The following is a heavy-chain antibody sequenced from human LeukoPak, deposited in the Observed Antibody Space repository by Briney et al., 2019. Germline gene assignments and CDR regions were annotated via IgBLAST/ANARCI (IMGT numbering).Heavy chain of an antibody. D-gene: IGHD3-10*01. CDR3: ARARYYGSGSYYLSDY. J-gene: IGHJ4*02. CDR1: GYTFTGYY. V-gene: IGHV1-2*06. CDR2: INPNSGGT. Sequence: ASVKGSCKASGYTFTGYYMHWVRQAPGQGLEWMGRINPNSGGTNYAQKFQGRVTMTRDTSISTAYMELSRLRSDDTAVYYCARARYYGSGSYYLSDYWGQGTLVTVSS.